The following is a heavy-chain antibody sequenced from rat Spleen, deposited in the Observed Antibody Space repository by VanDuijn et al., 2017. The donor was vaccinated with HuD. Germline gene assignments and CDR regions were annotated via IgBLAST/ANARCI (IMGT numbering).Heavy chain of an antibody. D-gene: IGHD1-8*01. Sequence: EVQLVESGGGLVQPGNSLKLSCAASGFTFSDYAMAWVRQSPKKGLEWVATISYDGGSTYYRDSVKGRFTISRDNARSTLYLQMDSLRSEDSATYYCARHRYKRTVAAVDYWGQGVMVTVSS. CDR1: GFTFSDYA. V-gene: IGHV5-17*01. CDR3: ARHRYKRTVAAVDY. J-gene: IGHJ2*01. CDR2: ISYDGGST.